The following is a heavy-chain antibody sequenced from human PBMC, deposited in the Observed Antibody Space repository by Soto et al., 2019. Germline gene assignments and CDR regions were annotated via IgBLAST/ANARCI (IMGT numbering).Heavy chain of an antibody. D-gene: IGHD3-3*01. J-gene: IGHJ4*02. CDR3: ARVSATYYDFWSGYYNKYFDY. Sequence: PSETLSLTCTVSGGSISSYYWSWIRQPPGKGLEWIGYIYYSGSTNYNPSLKSRVTISVDTSKNQFSLKLSSVTAADTAVYYCARVSATYYDFWSGYYNKYFDYWGQGTLVTVSS. CDR2: IYYSGST. CDR1: GGSISSYY. V-gene: IGHV4-59*01.